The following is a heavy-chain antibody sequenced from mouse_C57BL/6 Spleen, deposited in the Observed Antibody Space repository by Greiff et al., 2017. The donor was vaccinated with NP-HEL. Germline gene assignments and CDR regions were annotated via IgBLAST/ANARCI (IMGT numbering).Heavy chain of an antibody. CDR2: ISDGGSYT. CDR3: AREESYYYGSSNDRYFDV. Sequence: EVQLVESGGGLVKPGGSLKLSCAASGFTFSSYAMSWVRQTPEKRLEWVATISDGGSYTYYPDNVKGRFTISRDNDNNNLYLQMSHLKSEDTTMYYCAREESYYYGSSNDRYFDVWGTGTTVTVSS. J-gene: IGHJ1*03. D-gene: IGHD1-1*01. V-gene: IGHV5-4*01. CDR1: GFTFSSYA.